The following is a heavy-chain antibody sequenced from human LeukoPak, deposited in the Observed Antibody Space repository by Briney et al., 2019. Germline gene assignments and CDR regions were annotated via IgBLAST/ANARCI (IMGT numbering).Heavy chain of an antibody. CDR2: IYTSGST. CDR1: GGSISSYY. V-gene: IGHV4-4*07. D-gene: IGHD6-19*01. J-gene: IGHJ6*03. CDR3: ARDIAVGKRNYYYYMDV. Sequence: PSETLSLTCTVSGGSISSYYWGWIRQPAGKGLEWIGRIYTSGSTNYNPSLKSRVTMSVDTSKNQFSLKLSSVTAADTAVYYCARDIAVGKRNYYYYMDVWGKGTTVTISS.